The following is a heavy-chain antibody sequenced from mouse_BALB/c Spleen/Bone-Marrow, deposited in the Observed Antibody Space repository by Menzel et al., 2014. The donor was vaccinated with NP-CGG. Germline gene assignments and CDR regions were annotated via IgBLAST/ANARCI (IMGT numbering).Heavy chain of an antibody. V-gene: IGHV14-3*02. Sequence: SGAELVKPGASVKLSCTASGFNIKDTYMHWVKQRPEQGLEWIGRIDPANGNTKYDPKFQGKATITADTSFNTAYLQLSSLTSEDTAVYYCVSYYYGNYFDSWGQGTTLTVSS. CDR3: VSYYYGNYFDS. D-gene: IGHD1-1*01. CDR1: GFNIKDTY. CDR2: IDPANGNT. J-gene: IGHJ2*01.